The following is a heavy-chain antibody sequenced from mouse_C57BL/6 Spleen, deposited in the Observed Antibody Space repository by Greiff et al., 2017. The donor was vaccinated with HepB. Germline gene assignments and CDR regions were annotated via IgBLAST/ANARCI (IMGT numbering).Heavy chain of an antibody. D-gene: IGHD6-5*01. CDR1: GFTFSDYG. V-gene: IGHV5-17*01. CDR3: ARAYYWYFDV. J-gene: IGHJ1*03. Sequence: EVKLMESGGGLVKPGGSLKLSCAASGFTFSDYGMHWVRQAPEKGLEWVAYISSGSSTIYYADTVKGRFTISSDNAKNTLFLQMTSMRSEDTAMYYCARAYYWYFDVWGTGTTVTVSS. CDR2: ISSGSSTI.